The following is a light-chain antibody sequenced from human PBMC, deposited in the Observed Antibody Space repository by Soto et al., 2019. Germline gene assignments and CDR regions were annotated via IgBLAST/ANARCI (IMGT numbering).Light chain of an antibody. CDR2: EVN. CDR3: CSYAGSSTWV. CDR1: SSDVGSYNL. J-gene: IGLJ3*02. Sequence: QSALTQPASASGSPGQSITISCTGTSSDVGSYNLVSWYQQHPGKAPKVMIYEVNKRPSGVSNRFSGSKSGNTASLTISGLQAEDEADYYCCSYAGSSTWVFGGGTKVTVL. V-gene: IGLV2-23*02.